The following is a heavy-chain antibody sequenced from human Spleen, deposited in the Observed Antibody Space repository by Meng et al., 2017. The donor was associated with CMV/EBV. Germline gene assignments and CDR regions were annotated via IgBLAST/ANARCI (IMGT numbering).Heavy chain of an antibody. D-gene: IGHD3-22*01. V-gene: IGHV1-2*02. Sequence: VQVFQSGAEVKKHGVSVKVSCKVSGYALTSYGISWVRQATGQGLEWMGWINPNSGGTNYAQKFQGRVTMTRDTSISTAYMELSRLRSDDTVLYYCARVGQYYYDSSGYARLFDYWGQGTLVTVSS. CDR2: INPNSGGT. J-gene: IGHJ4*02. CDR3: ARVGQYYYDSSGYARLFDY. CDR1: GYALTSYG.